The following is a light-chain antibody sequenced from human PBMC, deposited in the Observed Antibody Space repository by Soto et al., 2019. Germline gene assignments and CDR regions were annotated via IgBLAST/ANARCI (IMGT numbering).Light chain of an antibody. CDR2: AAS. CDR1: QSITTY. V-gene: IGKV1-39*01. Sequence: DIQMTQSPSSLFASVGDRVTITCRASQSITTYLNWYQQKPGKAPKLLIYAASSLQSEVPSRFSGSGSGTDFTLTISSLQPEDFATYYCQQTYSTPRTFGQGTKVDI. CDR3: QQTYSTPRT. J-gene: IGKJ1*01.